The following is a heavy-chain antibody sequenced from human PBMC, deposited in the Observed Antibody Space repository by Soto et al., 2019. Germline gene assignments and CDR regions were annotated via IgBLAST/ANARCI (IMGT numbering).Heavy chain of an antibody. V-gene: IGHV1-2*02. CDR2: INPNNGDT. D-gene: IGHD5-12*01. CDR1: GYTFTGYY. Sequence: QVQLVQSGAEVKKPGASVKVSCKASGYTFTGYYIHWVRQAPGQGLEWMGWINPNNGDTNYAQKFQGRVSMTRDTSTSTAYRELSSLRFDDTAVYYCARHSGYDYVFDYWGQGTLVTVSS. J-gene: IGHJ4*02. CDR3: ARHSGYDYVFDY.